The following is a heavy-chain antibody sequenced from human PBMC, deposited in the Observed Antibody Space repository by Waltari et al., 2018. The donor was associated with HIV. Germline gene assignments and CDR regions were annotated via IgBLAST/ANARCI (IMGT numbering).Heavy chain of an antibody. CDR3: ARDIGSRKETTYFDY. CDR2: IYHSGST. D-gene: IGHD1-7*01. V-gene: IGHV4-38-2*02. Sequence: QVQLQESGPGLVKPSETLSLTCAVSGYSISSGYYWGWIRQPLGNGLEWIGTIYHSGSTYYNPSLKSRVTISVDTSKNQFSLKLSSVTAADTAVYYCARDIGSRKETTYFDYWGQGTLVTVSS. J-gene: IGHJ4*02. CDR1: GYSISSGYY.